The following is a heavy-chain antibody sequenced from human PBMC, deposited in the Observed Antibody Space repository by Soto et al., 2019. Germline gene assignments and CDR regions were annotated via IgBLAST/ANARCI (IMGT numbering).Heavy chain of an antibody. CDR1: GGPIRSYY. Sequence: SETLSLTCIVSGGPIRSYYLSWVRQAPGKGQEWIAYIAYTGITGYNPSLRSRVTISGDTSQNVFSLKMTSVTAADTAVYYCAREGFSAYEAVDYWGQGILVTVSS. J-gene: IGHJ4*02. V-gene: IGHV4-59*01. CDR2: IAYTGIT. CDR3: AREGFSAYEAVDY. D-gene: IGHD5-12*01.